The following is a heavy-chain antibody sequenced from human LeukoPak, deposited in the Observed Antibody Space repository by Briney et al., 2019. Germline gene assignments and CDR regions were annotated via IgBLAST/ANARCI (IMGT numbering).Heavy chain of an antibody. CDR1: GITFRIHG. CDR2: IRYDGSRQ. V-gene: IGHV3-30*02. J-gene: IGHJ4*02. Sequence: TGGSLRLSFKASGITFRIHGMFWVRQAPGKGLEWVASIRYDGSRQFYADSVKGRFTISRDNSRNTVDVQMNSLRSEDSALYYCAKGGQYDSDSFFDFWGQGTLVTVSS. CDR3: AKGGQYDSDSFFDF. D-gene: IGHD3-22*01.